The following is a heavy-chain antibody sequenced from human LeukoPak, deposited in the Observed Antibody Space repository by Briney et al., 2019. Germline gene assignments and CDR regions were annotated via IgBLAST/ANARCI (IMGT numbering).Heavy chain of an antibody. D-gene: IGHD1-26*01. CDR3: ARDPYSGNYGNDYYYYMDV. CDR2: ITSSGTYI. Sequence: GGSLRLSCAASGFTFSNYNMNWVREAPGKAMEWVSSITSSGTYIFYADSVKGRFTISRDNAKNSLYLQMDSLGPEDTAVYYCARDPYSGNYGNDYYYYMDVWGKGTTVTISS. V-gene: IGHV3-21*01. CDR1: GFTFSNYN. J-gene: IGHJ6*03.